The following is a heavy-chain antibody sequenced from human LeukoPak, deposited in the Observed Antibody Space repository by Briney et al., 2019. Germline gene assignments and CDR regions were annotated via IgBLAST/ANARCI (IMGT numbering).Heavy chain of an antibody. J-gene: IGHJ4*02. CDR2: IKLKTEGGTT. D-gene: IGHD4/OR15-4a*01. CDR1: GFTFSNAW. CDR3: TRVGNYGDFNY. Sequence: PGGSLRLSCAASGFTFSNAWMSWVRQAPGKGLERVGHIKLKTEGGTTDYPAPVKGRFTISRDDSKNMLYLQMNSLKTEDTAVYYCTRVGNYGDFNYWGQGTLVAVSS. V-gene: IGHV3-15*01.